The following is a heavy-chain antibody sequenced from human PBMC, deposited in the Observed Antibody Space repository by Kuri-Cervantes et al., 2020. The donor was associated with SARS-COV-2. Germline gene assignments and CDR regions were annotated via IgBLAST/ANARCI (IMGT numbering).Heavy chain of an antibody. CDR1: GYTFTSYA. CDR3: ARPQYSGSYGDRYYFDY. J-gene: IGHJ4*02. Sequence: ASVKVSCKASGYTFTSYAMNWVRQAPGQGLEWMGIINPSGGSTSYAQKFQGRVTMTRDTSTSTVYMELSSLRSEDTAVYYCARPQYSGSYGDRYYFDYWGQGTLVTVSS. CDR2: INPSGGST. V-gene: IGHV1-46*01. D-gene: IGHD1-26*01.